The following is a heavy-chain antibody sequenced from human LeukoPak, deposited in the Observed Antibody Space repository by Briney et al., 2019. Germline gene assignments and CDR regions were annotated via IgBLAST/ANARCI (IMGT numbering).Heavy chain of an antibody. CDR2: ISSSSSYI. J-gene: IGHJ6*04. CDR3: ARVVDTAMANYGMDV. D-gene: IGHD5-18*01. CDR1: GLTFSSYS. V-gene: IGHV3-21*01. Sequence: GESLRLSCAASGLTFSSYSMNWVRQAPGNGLEWVSSISSSSSYIYYTDSGKGQFTISRDNAKNSLYLQMNSLRAEDTAVYYCARVVDTAMANYGMDVWGKGTTVTVSS.